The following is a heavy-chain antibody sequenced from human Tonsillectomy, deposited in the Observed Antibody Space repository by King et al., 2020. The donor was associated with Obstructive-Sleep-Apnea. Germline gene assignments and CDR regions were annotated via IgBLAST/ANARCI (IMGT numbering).Heavy chain of an antibody. J-gene: IGHJ5*02. CDR2: IYYSGST. D-gene: IGHD3-3*01. CDR1: GGSISSDY. V-gene: IGHV4-59*08. CDR3: ARLVRGQQLEVYTNWFDP. Sequence: VQLQESGPGLVKPSETLSLTCTVSGGSISSDYWSWIRQSPGKGLEWIGYIYYSGSTNYNPSLKSRVTISVDTSKKQFSLKLTSVTAADTAVYYCARLVRGQQLEVYTNWFDPWGQGTLVTVSS.